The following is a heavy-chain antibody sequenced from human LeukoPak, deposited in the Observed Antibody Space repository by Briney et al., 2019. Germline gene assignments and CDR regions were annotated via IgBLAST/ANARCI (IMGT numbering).Heavy chain of an antibody. CDR1: GGTFSSYA. Sequence: GASVKVSCKASGGTFSSYAISWVRQAPGQGLEWMGGIIPIFGTANYAQKFQGRVTITTDESTSTAYMELRSLRSDDTAVYYCARIVGAAFDYWGQGTLVTVSS. D-gene: IGHD1-26*01. CDR3: ARIVGAAFDY. J-gene: IGHJ4*02. CDR2: IIPIFGTA. V-gene: IGHV1-69*05.